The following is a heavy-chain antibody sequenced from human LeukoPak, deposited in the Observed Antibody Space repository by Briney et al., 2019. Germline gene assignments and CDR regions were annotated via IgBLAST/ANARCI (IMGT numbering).Heavy chain of an antibody. CDR1: GFVLNDYA. D-gene: IGHD3-10*01. Sequence: GGSLRLSCAASGFVLNDYAMHWVRHVPGKGLEAPGKGLEWVSVISGDGSTTYYADSVKGRFTISRDNNKKSLYLQMHSLRTEDTALYYCAKDRTYYGSGWTFQKWGQGTLVTVSS. V-gene: IGHV3-43*02. CDR2: ISGDGSTT. J-gene: IGHJ1*01. CDR3: AKDRTYYGSGWTFQK.